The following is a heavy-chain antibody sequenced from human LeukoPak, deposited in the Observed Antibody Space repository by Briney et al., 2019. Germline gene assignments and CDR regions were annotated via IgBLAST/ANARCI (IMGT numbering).Heavy chain of an antibody. CDR3: ARVVVRGVIISPPFV. V-gene: IGHV4-4*02. D-gene: IGHD3-10*01. Sequence: SETLSLTCAVSGGSISSSNWWSWVRQPPGKGLEWIGEIYHSGSTYYNPSLKSRVTISVDTSKNQFSLKLSSVTAADTAVYYCARVVVRGVIISPPFVWGQGTLVTVSS. CDR1: GGSISSSNW. J-gene: IGHJ4*02. CDR2: IYHSGST.